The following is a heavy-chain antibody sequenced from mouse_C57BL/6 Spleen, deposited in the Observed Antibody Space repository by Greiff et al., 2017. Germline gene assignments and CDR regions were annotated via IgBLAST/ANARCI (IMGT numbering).Heavy chain of an antibody. CDR2: ISGGGGNT. CDR3: ACPYDYDYAWFAY. D-gene: IGHD2-4*01. J-gene: IGHJ3*01. CDR1: GFTFSSYT. Sequence: EVKLMESGGGLVQPGGSLKLSCAASGFTFSSYTMSWVRQTPEKRLEWVATISGGGGNTYYPDSVKGRFTISRDNAKNTLYLQMSSLRSEDTALYYCACPYDYDYAWFAYWGQGTLVTVSA. V-gene: IGHV5-9*01.